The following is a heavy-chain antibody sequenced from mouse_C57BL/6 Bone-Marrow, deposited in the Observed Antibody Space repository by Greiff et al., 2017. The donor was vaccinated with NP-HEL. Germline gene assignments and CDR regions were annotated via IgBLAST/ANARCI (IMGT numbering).Heavy chain of an antibody. J-gene: IGHJ2*01. CDR2: IYPSDSET. Sequence: QVQLQQPGAELVRPGSSVKLSCKASGYTFTSYWMDWVKQRPGQGLEWIGNIYPSDSETHYNQKFKDKATLTVDKSSSTAYMQLSSLTSEDSAVYYCARWGWLLRYFDYWGQGTTLTVSS. CDR3: ARWGWLLRYFDY. V-gene: IGHV1-61*01. D-gene: IGHD2-3*01. CDR1: GYTFTSYW.